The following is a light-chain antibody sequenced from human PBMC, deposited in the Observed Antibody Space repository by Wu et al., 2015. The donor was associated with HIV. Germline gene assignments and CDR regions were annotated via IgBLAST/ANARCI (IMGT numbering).Light chain of an antibody. Sequence: EIVLTQSPATLSLSPGERATLSCRASEIVSNSLAWFLQKPGQAPRLLIYDASNRVTGIPPRFSGSGSGIHFTLTISDLEPEDFATYYCQQLNSYSPTFGGGTKVEIK. CDR2: DAS. J-gene: IGKJ4*01. CDR3: QQLNSYSPT. V-gene: IGKV3-11*01. CDR1: EIVSNS.